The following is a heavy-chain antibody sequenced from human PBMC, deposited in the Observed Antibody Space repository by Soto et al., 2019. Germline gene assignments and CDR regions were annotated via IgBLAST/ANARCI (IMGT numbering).Heavy chain of an antibody. CDR3: ARVGYGTPEY. D-gene: IGHD1-1*01. Sequence: EVQLVESGGGLVQPGVCLRLSCAASGFTLSDHYMDWVRQAPGKGLEWVGRSRDKTKSYTTDYAASVKGRFTISRDDSKNSLFLQMNSLTIEDTAVYYCARVGYGTPEYWGQGTLVAVSS. CDR2: SRDKTKSYTT. V-gene: IGHV3-72*01. CDR1: GFTLSDHY. J-gene: IGHJ4*02.